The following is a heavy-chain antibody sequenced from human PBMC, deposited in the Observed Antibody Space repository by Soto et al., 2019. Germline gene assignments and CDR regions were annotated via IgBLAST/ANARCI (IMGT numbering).Heavy chain of an antibody. D-gene: IGHD2-21*02. CDR1: GFTFSSYG. CDR2: ISYDGSNK. V-gene: IGHV3-30*03. CDR3: ATVGVVVTAIQDAFDI. J-gene: IGHJ3*02. Sequence: QVQLVESGGGVVQPGRSLRLSCAASGFTFSSYGMHWVRQAPAKGLEWVAVISYDGSNKYYADSVKGRFTISRDNSKNTLYLQMNSLRAEDTAVYYCATVGVVVTAIQDAFDIWGQGTMVTVSS.